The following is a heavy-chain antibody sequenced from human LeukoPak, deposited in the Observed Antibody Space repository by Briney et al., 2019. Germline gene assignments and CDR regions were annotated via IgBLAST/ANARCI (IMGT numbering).Heavy chain of an antibody. J-gene: IGHJ4*02. V-gene: IGHV3-49*04. CDR2: IRSNTFGGTT. CDR3: ARAPGTMIVVDY. Sequence: PGGSLRLSCTTSGFTFGDYAMSWVRQAPGKGLEWVGFIRSNTFGGTTEYAASVKGRFTISRDDSKSIAYLQMNSLRPDDTAVYYCARAPGTMIVVDYWGQGTLVTVSS. CDR1: GFTFGDYA. D-gene: IGHD3-22*01.